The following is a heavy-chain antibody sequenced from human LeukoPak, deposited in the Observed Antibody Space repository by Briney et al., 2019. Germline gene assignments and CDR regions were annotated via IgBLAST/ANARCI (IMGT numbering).Heavy chain of an antibody. J-gene: IGHJ4*02. CDR1: GGSFSGYY. Sequence: SETLSLTCAVYGGSFSGYYWSWIRQPPGKGLEWIGEINHSGSTSYNPSLKSRVTISVDTSKNQFSLKLSSVTAADTSVYYCATAKRRFADYWGQGTLVTVSS. D-gene: IGHD3-3*01. CDR2: INHSGST. CDR3: ATAKRRFADY. V-gene: IGHV4-34*01.